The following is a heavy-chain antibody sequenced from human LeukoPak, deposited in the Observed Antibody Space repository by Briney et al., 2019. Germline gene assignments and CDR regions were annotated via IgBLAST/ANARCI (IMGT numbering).Heavy chain of an antibody. CDR1: GGSISSSSYY. J-gene: IGHJ5*02. Sequence: SETLSLTCTVSGGSISSSSYYWGWIRQPPGKGLEWIGYIYYSGSTNYNPSLKSRVTISVDTSKNQFSLKLSSVTAADTAVYYCARGNSILNWFDPWGQGTLVTVSS. CDR2: IYYSGST. CDR3: ARGNSILNWFDP. V-gene: IGHV4-61*05. D-gene: IGHD4-11*01.